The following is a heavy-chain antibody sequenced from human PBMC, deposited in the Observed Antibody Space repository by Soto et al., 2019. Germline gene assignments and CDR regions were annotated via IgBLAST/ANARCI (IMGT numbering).Heavy chain of an antibody. CDR1: GYTFIGHY. V-gene: IGHV1-2*02. Sequence: QVQLVQSGAEVKKPGASVRLSCKASGYTFIGHYMHWVRQAPGQGLEWMGWINPNSGGTNYAQKFQCRVTMTRDTSISIVYVELSRLRSDDTAVYYCARDSYYDILTGYSRNAFDIWGQGTMVTVSS. J-gene: IGHJ3*02. CDR2: INPNSGGT. CDR3: ARDSYYDILTGYSRNAFDI. D-gene: IGHD3-9*01.